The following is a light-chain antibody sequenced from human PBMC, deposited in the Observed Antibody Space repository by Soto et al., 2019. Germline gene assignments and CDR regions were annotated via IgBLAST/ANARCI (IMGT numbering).Light chain of an antibody. CDR1: QSVRSER. CDR2: DAS. CDR3: QEYDGAPPIT. Sequence: IGLTQSPATLSLSPGERATLSCRASQSVRSERLAWYQQKRGQAPTLLIFDASSRASGTPERFSGSGSGTDFTLTISRLEPEDFAVYYCQEYDGAPPITFGLGTRLEI. V-gene: IGKV3-20*01. J-gene: IGKJ5*01.